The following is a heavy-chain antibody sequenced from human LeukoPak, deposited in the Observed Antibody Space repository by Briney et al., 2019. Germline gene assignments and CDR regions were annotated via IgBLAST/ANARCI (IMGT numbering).Heavy chain of an antibody. V-gene: IGHV1-18*01. J-gene: IGHJ4*02. CDR2: ISAYNGNT. Sequence: ASVKVSCKASGYTFTSYGISWVRQAPGQGLEWMGWISAYNGNTNYAQKLQGRVTMTTDTSTSTAYMELRSLRSDDTAVYYCARDGLPYCSSTSCYTTFDYWGQGTLVTVSS. CDR1: GYTFTSYG. D-gene: IGHD2-2*02. CDR3: ARDGLPYCSSTSCYTTFDY.